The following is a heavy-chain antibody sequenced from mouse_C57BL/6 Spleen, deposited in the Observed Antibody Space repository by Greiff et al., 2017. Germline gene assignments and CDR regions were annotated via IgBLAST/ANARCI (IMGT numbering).Heavy chain of an antibody. D-gene: IGHD2-2*01. CDR2: IYPGSGNT. Sequence: VKLVESGAELVRPGASVKLSCKASGYTFTDYYINWVKQRPGQGLEWIARIYPGSGNTYYNEKFKGKATLTAEKSSSTAYMQLSSLTSEDSAVYFCARSSYGYSWFAYWGQGTLVTVSA. J-gene: IGHJ3*01. CDR3: ARSSYGYSWFAY. CDR1: GYTFTDYY. V-gene: IGHV1-76*01.